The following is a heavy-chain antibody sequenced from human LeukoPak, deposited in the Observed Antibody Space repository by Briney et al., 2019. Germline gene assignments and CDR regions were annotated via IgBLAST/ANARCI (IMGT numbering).Heavy chain of an antibody. CDR1: LVTFSSYW. D-gene: IGHD3-10*01. CDR2: IKQDGSEK. V-gene: IGHV3-7*01. J-gene: IGHJ4*02. Sequence: GGTLRLSCAGSLVTFSSYWISWVRQAPGKGLEWVANIKQDGSEKYYADSVKGRFTISRDNAKNSLYLQMNSLRAEATAVYYRAREDYYGSSSTDYWGQGTLVTVSS. CDR3: AREDYYGSSSTDY.